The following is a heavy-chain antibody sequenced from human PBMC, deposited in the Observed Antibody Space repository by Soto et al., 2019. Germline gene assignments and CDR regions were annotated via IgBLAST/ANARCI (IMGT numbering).Heavy chain of an antibody. CDR3: ARAGAATLSDY. Sequence: QVQLQESGPGLVKASETLSLTCTVSGGSISNYYCSWIRQPPGKGLEWIGYIYYSGSTNYNPSLKSRVTIPADTPKNQFSLNLSSVTAADTAVYYCARAGAATLSDYWGQGTLVTVSS. CDR2: IYYSGST. J-gene: IGHJ4*02. D-gene: IGHD2-15*01. V-gene: IGHV4-59*01. CDR1: GGSISNYY.